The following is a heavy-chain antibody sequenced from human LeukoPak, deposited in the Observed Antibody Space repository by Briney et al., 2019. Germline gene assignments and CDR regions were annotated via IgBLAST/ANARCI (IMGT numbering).Heavy chain of an antibody. CDR1: GGSFSGYY. V-gene: IGHV4-34*01. CDR2: INHSGST. CDR3: ARGPNFLNSSSYYFDY. J-gene: IGHJ4*02. D-gene: IGHD6-6*01. Sequence: SETLSLTCAVYGGSFSGYYWSWIRQPPGKGLEWIGEINHSGSTNYNPSLKSRVTISVDTSKNQFSLKLSSVTAADTAVYYCARGPNFLNSSSYYFDYWGREPWSPSPQ.